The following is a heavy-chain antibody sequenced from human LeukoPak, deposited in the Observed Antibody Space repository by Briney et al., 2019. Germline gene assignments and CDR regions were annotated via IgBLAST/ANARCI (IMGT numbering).Heavy chain of an antibody. CDR3: ARENLNYYGSGSYLY. CDR1: GYPFIGYY. D-gene: IGHD3-10*01. J-gene: IGHJ4*02. Sequence: ASVKVSCKASGYPFIGYYIHWVRQGPEQGLEWLGWINPETGATKYAQRFEGRVTLTRDTSVTTAHMELSGLRSDDSAVYYCARENLNYYGSGSYLYWGQGSQVTVSS. CDR2: INPETGAT. V-gene: IGHV1-2*02.